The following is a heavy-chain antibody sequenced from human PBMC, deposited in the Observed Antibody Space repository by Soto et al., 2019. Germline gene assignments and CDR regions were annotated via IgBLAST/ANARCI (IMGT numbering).Heavy chain of an antibody. V-gene: IGHV4-30-4*01. D-gene: IGHD2-21*02. CDR3: ASGLAYCGGDCYSGGMDV. J-gene: IGHJ6*02. Sequence: QVQLQESGPGLVKPSQTLSLTCTVSGGSISSGDYYWIWIRQPPGKGLEWIGYIYYSGSTYYNPSLKSPVTISVNTSKNQFSLKLSSVTAADTAVYYCASGLAYCGGDCYSGGMDVWGQGTTVTVSS. CDR1: GGSISSGDYY. CDR2: IYYSGST.